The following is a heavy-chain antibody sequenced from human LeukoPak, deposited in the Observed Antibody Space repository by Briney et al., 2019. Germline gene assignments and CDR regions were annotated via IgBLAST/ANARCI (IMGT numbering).Heavy chain of an antibody. J-gene: IGHJ6*03. V-gene: IGHV1-8*01. CDR2: MNPNSGNT. CDR3: ARRGQQLARLGFYYYYYMDV. CDR1: GYTFTSYD. D-gene: IGHD6-13*01. Sequence: ASVKVSCKASGYTFTSYDINWVRQATGQGLEWMGWMNPNSGNTGYAQKFQGRVTMTRNTSISTAYMELSSLRSEDTAVYYCARRGQQLARLGFYYYYYMDVWGKGTTVTISS.